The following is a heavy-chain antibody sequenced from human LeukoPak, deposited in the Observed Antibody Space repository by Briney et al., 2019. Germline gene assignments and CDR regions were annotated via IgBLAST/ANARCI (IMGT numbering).Heavy chain of an antibody. D-gene: IGHD3-16*01. J-gene: IGHJ6*03. Sequence: PSETLSLTCTVSGGSISSYYWSWIRQPPGKGLEWIGYIYYSGSTNYNPSLKSRVTISVDTSKNQFSLKLSSVAAADTAVYYCARETSQKGAHYMDVWGKGTTVTISS. CDR1: GGSISSYY. CDR3: ARETSQKGAHYMDV. V-gene: IGHV4-59*01. CDR2: IYYSGST.